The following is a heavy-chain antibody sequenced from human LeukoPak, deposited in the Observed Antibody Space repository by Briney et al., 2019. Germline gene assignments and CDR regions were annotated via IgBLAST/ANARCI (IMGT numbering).Heavy chain of an antibody. CDR2: INPNNGGT. Sequence: AXXKVSCKASGYTFTVYYMHWLRQAPGQGVEWMGRINPNNGGTKYAQNFQGRVTMTRDTSISTAYMELSSLISDDTAVYYCASQNMEWELLAFDYWGQGTLVTVSS. J-gene: IGHJ4*02. CDR3: ASQNMEWELLAFDY. V-gene: IGHV1-2*06. CDR1: GYTFTVYY. D-gene: IGHD1-26*01.